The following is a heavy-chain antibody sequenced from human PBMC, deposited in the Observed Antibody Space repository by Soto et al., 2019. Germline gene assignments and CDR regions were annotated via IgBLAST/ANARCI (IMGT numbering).Heavy chain of an antibody. D-gene: IGHD3-22*01. CDR1: GFTFSSYG. CDR2: ISYDGSNK. V-gene: IGHV3-30*18. CDR3: AKFPYDSSGYLDAFDT. J-gene: IGHJ3*02. Sequence: PGGSLRLSCAASGFTFSSYGMHWVRQAPGKGLEWVAVISYDGSNKYYADSVKGRFTISRDNSKNTLYLQMNSLRAEDTAVYYCAKFPYDSSGYLDAFDTWRQGTMVTVSS.